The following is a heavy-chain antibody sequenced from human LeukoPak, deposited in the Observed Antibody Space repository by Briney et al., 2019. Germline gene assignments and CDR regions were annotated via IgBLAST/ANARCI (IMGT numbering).Heavy chain of an antibody. CDR3: ARDRGNTALPDY. V-gene: IGHV1-69*01. J-gene: IGHJ4*02. CDR1: GGTFSSYA. Sequence: SVKVSCKASGGTFSSYAFSWVRQAPGQGLEWMGGIIPIVGTTNYAQMFQGRVTITADESTSTAYMELSSLRSEDTAVYYCARDRGNTALPDYWGQGTLVTVSS. D-gene: IGHD5-18*01. CDR2: IIPIVGTT.